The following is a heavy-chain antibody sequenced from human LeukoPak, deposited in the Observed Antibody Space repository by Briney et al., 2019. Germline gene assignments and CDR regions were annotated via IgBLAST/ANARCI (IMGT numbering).Heavy chain of an antibody. CDR1: GFTLSSCW. J-gene: IGHJ4*02. D-gene: IGHD3-3*01. V-gene: IGHV3-7*01. Sequence: GGSLSLSWVASGFTLSSCWMSWVRQPQGQGLEWVANIDGDGSTEAYVDSLKGRFTISRDNAKNSLYLQMNNLRVEDTAVYYCARGGAAFAESVYWGQGTLVTVSS. CDR3: ARGGAAFAESVY. CDR2: IDGDGSTE.